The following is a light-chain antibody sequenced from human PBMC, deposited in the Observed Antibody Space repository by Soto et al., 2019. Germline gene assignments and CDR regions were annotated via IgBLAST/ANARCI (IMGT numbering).Light chain of an antibody. CDR3: CSYAGSSTQSYV. Sequence: QSVLPQPASEYASPGASITIYCTGTNSDVGSYNLVSWYQQHPGKAPKVIIYEVSERPSGVSDRFSGSKSGNTASLMISGLQAEDEADYYCCSYAGSSTQSYVFGSGTKVTVL. CDR2: EVS. CDR1: NSDVGSYNL. J-gene: IGLJ1*01. V-gene: IGLV2-23*02.